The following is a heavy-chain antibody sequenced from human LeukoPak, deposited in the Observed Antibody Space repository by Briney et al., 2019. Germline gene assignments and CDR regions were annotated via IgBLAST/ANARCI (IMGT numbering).Heavy chain of an antibody. V-gene: IGHV3-23*01. J-gene: IGHJ4*02. D-gene: IGHD3-9*01. Sequence: GASLRLSCAASGFTFSNYAMSWVRQAPGKGLEWVSAVSGRDDSTYHADSVKGRFTISRGNSKNTLYLQMNSLRAEDTAVYYCAKWGDYDILTGYYDSDYWGQGTLVTVSS. CDR3: AKWGDYDILTGYYDSDY. CDR1: GFTFSNYA. CDR2: VSGRDDST.